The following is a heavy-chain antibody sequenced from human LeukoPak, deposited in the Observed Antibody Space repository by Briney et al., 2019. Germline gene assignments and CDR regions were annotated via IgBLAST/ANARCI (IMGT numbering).Heavy chain of an antibody. J-gene: IGHJ4*02. Sequence: GGSLRLSCEGSGINFSDYTMNWVRQAPGKGLEWVSSISSRNSFIHYADSVRGRFTISRDNAKNSLYLQMDSLRAEDTAVYYCTRAQFRYSGQGTLVTVSS. V-gene: IGHV3-21*01. CDR3: TRAQFRY. CDR2: ISSRNSFI. D-gene: IGHD5-24*01. CDR1: GINFSDYT.